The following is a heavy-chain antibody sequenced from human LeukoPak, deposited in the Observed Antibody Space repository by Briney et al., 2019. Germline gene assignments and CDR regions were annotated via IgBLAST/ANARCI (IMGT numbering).Heavy chain of an antibody. J-gene: IGHJ6*03. CDR3: ASGVEMATLYYYYIDV. D-gene: IGHD5-24*01. V-gene: IGHV1-46*01. CDR1: GYTFTNNW. Sequence: ASVKVSCKTSGYTFTNNWMHWVRQAPGQGLEWVGVINPTGTSTLYAQNFQGRVTLTRDMSTTTDYMESRSLTSEDTAVYYCASGVEMATLYYYYIDVWGKGTTVTVSS. CDR2: INPTGTST.